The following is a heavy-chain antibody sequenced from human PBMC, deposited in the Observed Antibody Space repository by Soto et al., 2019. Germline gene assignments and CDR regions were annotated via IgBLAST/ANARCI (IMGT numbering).Heavy chain of an antibody. CDR3: AGRSGSSDY. J-gene: IGHJ4*02. D-gene: IGHD3-10*01. CDR1: GFTFSNYT. V-gene: IGHV3-30*04. Sequence: QVQLVESGGGVVQPGRSLSLSCAASGFTFSNYTMHWVRQAPGKGLEWVALISYDEIDKYFADAVKGRFTISRDNSKNTLDLQMDSLRAEDTAVYYCAGRSGSSDYWGRGTLVTVSS. CDR2: ISYDEIDK.